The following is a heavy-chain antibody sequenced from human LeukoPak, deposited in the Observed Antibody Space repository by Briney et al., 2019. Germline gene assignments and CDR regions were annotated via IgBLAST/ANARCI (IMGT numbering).Heavy chain of an antibody. CDR1: GFTFSSYG. Sequence: PGGSLRLSCAASGFTFSSYGMHWVRQAPGKGLEWVAVIWYDGSNKYYADSVKGRFTISRDNSKNTLYLQMNSLRAEDTAVYYCARDSTNYYDSSGYWDWGQGTLVTVSS. CDR3: ARDSTNYYDSSGYWD. CDR2: IWYDGSNK. J-gene: IGHJ4*02. D-gene: IGHD3-22*01. V-gene: IGHV3-33*01.